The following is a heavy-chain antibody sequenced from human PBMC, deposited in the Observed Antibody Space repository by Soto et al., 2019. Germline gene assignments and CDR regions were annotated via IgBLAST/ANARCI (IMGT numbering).Heavy chain of an antibody. CDR3: ARSRSGWTVDAFDI. J-gene: IGHJ3*02. V-gene: IGHV3-11*01. D-gene: IGHD6-19*01. CDR2: ISSSGSTI. CDR1: GFTFSDYY. Sequence: GGSLRLSCAASGFTFSDYYMSWIRQAPGKGLEWVSYISSSGSTIYYADSVKGRFTISRDNAKNSLYLQMNSLRAEDTAVYYCARSRSGWTVDAFDIWGQGTMVTVSS.